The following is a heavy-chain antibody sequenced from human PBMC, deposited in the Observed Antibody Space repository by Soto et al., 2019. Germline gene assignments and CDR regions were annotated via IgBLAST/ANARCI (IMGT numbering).Heavy chain of an antibody. D-gene: IGHD6-6*01. V-gene: IGHV3-23*01. CDR3: ARSSSSSGP. CDR1: GFTFSSYA. CDR2: ISDSGSTT. Sequence: EVQLLESGGSLVQPGGSLRLSCAASGFTFSSYAMSWVRQGPGKGLEWVSAISDSGSTTYYADSVKGRFTISRDNSKHTLYLQMNSLRDEDTAIYYCARSSSSSGPWGQGTLVSVSS. J-gene: IGHJ4*02.